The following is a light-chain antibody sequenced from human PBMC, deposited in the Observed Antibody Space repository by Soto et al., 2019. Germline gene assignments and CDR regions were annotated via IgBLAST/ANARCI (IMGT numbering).Light chain of an antibody. V-gene: IGKV3-20*01. CDR1: QSVTTY. CDR3: QLFGSSPRYT. Sequence: LLTQSPATLSLSPGDSATLSCRASQSVTTYLAWYHQKPGQAPRLLIYGASSRATGIPDRFSGSGSGTDFTLTISRLEPEDLAVYYCQLFGSSPRYTFGQGTKLEIK. J-gene: IGKJ2*01. CDR2: GAS.